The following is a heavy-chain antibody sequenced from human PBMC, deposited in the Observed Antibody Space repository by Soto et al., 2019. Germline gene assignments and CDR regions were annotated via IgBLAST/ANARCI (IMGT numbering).Heavy chain of an antibody. V-gene: IGHV1-2*04. CDR1: GYTFTGYY. CDR3: ASLASSQVAVGPRYYYYGMDV. J-gene: IGHJ6*02. Sequence: ASVKVSCKASGYTFTGYYMHWVRQAPGQGLEWMGWINPNSGGTNYAQKFQGWVTMTRDTSISTAYMELSRLRSDDTAVYYCASLASSQVAVGPRYYYYGMDVWGQGTTDTVSS. CDR2: INPNSGGT. D-gene: IGHD6-19*01.